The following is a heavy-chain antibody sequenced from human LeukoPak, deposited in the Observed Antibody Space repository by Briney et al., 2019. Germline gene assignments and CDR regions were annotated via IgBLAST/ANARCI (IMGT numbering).Heavy chain of an antibody. CDR2: INPAGSET. CDR1: GFSFSAYW. J-gene: IGHJ4*02. V-gene: IGHV3-7*01. CDR3: ARFGYVAAVDV. Sequence: GGSLRLSCAASGFSFSAYWMTWFRQAPGTGLEWVANINPAGSETYYVDPVEGRFSISRDNAKNLVYLQMNSLRAEDTAVYHCARFGYVAAVDVWGQGTPVTVSS. D-gene: IGHD3-10*01.